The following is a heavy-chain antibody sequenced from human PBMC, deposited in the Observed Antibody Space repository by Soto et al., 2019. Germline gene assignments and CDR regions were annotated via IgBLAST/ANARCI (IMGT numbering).Heavy chain of an antibody. J-gene: IGHJ4*02. CDR1: GYTLTELS. Sequence: ASVKVSCKVSGYTLTELSMHWVLQAPGKGLEWMGGFDPEDGETIYAQKFQGRVTMTEDTSTDTAYMELSSLRSEDTAVYYCATFPILLPHPYYFDYWGQGTLVTVSS. D-gene: IGHD2-21*01. V-gene: IGHV1-24*01. CDR2: FDPEDGET. CDR3: ATFPILLPHPYYFDY.